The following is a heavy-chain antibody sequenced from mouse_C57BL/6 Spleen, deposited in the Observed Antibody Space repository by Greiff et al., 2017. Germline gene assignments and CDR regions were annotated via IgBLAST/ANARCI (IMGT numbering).Heavy chain of an antibody. CDR2: IYPRDGST. D-gene: IGHD1-1*01. CDR1: GYTFTDHT. CDR3: ARSMNYYGSSLDPWFAY. V-gene: IGHV1-78*01. J-gene: IGHJ3*01. Sequence: QVQLQQSDAELVKPGASVKISCKVSGYTFTDHTIHWMKQRPEQGLEWIGYIYPRDGSTKYNEKFKGKATLTADKSSSTAYMQLNSLTSEDSAVYFCARSMNYYGSSLDPWFAYWGQGTLVTVSA.